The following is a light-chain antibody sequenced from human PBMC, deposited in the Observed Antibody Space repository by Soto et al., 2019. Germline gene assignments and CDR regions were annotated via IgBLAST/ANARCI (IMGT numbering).Light chain of an antibody. J-gene: IGKJ5*01. V-gene: IGKV1-5*03. CDR1: QTIDSW. Sequence: DIQMTQSPSTLSASVGDRVTITCRAGQTIDSWLSWYQQRPGKPPNLLIYKASTLASGVPSKFSGSGSGTDFTLTISSLQPEDCATYYCQQYNSYPITFGQGTRLEI. CDR3: QQYNSYPIT. CDR2: KAS.